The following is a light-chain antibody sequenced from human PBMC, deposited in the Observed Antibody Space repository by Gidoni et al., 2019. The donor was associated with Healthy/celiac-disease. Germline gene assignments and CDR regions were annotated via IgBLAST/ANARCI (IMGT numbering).Light chain of an antibody. CDR3: QQRSNWSWT. J-gene: IGKJ1*01. CDR1: QSVSSY. V-gene: IGKV3-11*01. Sequence: EIVLTQSPATLSLSPGERATLYCRASQSVSSYLAWYQQKPGQAPRLLIYDASNRATGIPARCSGSGSGTDFTLTISSLEPEDVAVYYCQQRSNWSWTFGQGTKVEIK. CDR2: DAS.